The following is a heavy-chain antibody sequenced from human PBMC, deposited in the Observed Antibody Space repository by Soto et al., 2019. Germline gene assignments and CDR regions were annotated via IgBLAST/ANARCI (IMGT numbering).Heavy chain of an antibody. V-gene: IGHV3-48*02. J-gene: IGHJ4*02. CDR2: ITPSSSAI. CDR1: GFSFSSYS. Sequence: GGSLRLSCAASGFSFSSYSMNWVRQAPGKGLEWIAYITPSSSAIHYADSVRGRFTISRDNAKNLLYLQMNSLRDEDTAVYYCVAIIFGSKDWGQGSLVT. D-gene: IGHD3-3*02. CDR3: VAIIFGSKD.